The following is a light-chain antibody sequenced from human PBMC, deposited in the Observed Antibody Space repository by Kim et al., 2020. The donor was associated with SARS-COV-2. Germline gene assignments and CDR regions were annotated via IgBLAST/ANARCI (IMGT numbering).Light chain of an antibody. J-gene: IGKJ2*01. CDR2: AAS. V-gene: IGKV1-9*01. Sequence: IQLTQSPSSLSASVGDRVTITCRTSQGISGYLAWFQQQPGKAPKLLIYAASTLQGGVPSRFSGSGSGTEFTLTIGSLQPEDFATYYCQQLNSYHPTFGQGTKLEI. CDR3: QQLNSYHPT. CDR1: QGISGY.